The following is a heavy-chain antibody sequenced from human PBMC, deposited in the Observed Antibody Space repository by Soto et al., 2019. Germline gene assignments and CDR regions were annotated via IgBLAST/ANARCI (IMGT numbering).Heavy chain of an antibody. CDR1: GGSFSGYY. D-gene: IGHD1-26*01. CDR2: INHSGST. Sequence: SSETLSLTCAVYGGSFSGYYWSWIRQPPGKGLEWIGEINHSGSTNYNPSLKSRVTISVDTSKNQFSLKLSSVTAADTAVYYCARQGWELPFDYWGQGTLVTVSS. V-gene: IGHV4-34*01. J-gene: IGHJ4*02. CDR3: ARQGWELPFDY.